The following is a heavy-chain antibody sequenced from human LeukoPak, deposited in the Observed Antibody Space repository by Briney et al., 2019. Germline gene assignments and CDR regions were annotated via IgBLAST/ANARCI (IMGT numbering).Heavy chain of an antibody. J-gene: IGHJ5*02. CDR2: INHSGST. CDR1: GGSFSDY. Sequence: SETLSLTCAVYGGSFSDYWSWIRQPPGKGLEWIGEINHSGSTNYNPSLKSRPTISVDTSKNQFSLKLSSVTAADTAVYYCARGAAGTRPLNWFDPWGQGTLVTVSS. D-gene: IGHD6-13*01. V-gene: IGHV4-34*01. CDR3: ARGAAGTRPLNWFDP.